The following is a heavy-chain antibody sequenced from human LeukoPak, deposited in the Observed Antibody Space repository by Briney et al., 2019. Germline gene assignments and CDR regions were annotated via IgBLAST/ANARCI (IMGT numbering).Heavy chain of an antibody. D-gene: IGHD3-16*02. J-gene: IGHJ5*02. CDR3: ARSEITFGGVIVSFDP. V-gene: IGHV4-39*01. CDR1: GGSISSSSYY. CDR2: IYYSGST. Sequence: SETLSLTCTVSGGSISSSSYYWGWIRQPPGKGLEWIGSIYYSGSTYYNPSPKSRVTISVDTSKNQFSLKLSSVTAADTAVYYCARSEITFGGVIVSFDPWGQGTLVTVSS.